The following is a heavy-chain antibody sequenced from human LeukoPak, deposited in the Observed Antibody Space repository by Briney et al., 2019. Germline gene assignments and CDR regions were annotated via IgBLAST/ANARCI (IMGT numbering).Heavy chain of an antibody. D-gene: IGHD3-3*01. CDR2: IYYSGST. Sequence: PGGSLRLSCVTSGFTFSDYAMSWVRQPPGKGLEWNGYIYYSGSTNYNPSLKSRVTISVGTSKNQFSLKLSSVTAADTAVYYCARVYGGGATYYDFWSGYRSYNWFDPWGQGTLVTVSS. CDR3: ARVYGGGATYYDFWSGYRSYNWFDP. CDR1: GFTFSDYA. J-gene: IGHJ5*02. V-gene: IGHV4-59*01.